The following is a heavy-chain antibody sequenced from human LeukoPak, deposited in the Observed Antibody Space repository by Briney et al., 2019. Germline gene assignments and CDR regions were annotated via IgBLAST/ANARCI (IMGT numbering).Heavy chain of an antibody. D-gene: IGHD2-2*01. Sequence: SETLSLTCTVSGGSISSYYWSWIRQPPGKGLEWIGYIYYSGSTNYNPSLKSRVTISVDTSKNQFSLKLSSVTAADTAVYYCAKLFPYYFVVVPAAPRGPGAFDIWGQGTMVTVSS. CDR3: AKLFPYYFVVVPAAPRGPGAFDI. CDR1: GGSISSYY. V-gene: IGHV4-59*01. CDR2: IYYSGST. J-gene: IGHJ3*02.